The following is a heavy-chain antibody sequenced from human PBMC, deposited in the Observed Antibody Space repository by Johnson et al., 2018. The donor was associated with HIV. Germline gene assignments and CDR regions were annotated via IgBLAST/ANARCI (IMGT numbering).Heavy chain of an antibody. Sequence: VQLVESGGGVVRPGGSLILSCAASGFTFDDYAMSWVRQAPGKGLEWVSGISSSGSTIYYADSVKGRFTISRDNAKNSLYLQMNSLRAEDTAVYYCALYPPDAFDIWGQGTMVTVSS. J-gene: IGHJ3*02. V-gene: IGHV3-20*04. D-gene: IGHD5/OR15-5a*01. CDR2: ISSSGSTI. CDR3: ALYPPDAFDI. CDR1: GFTFDDYA.